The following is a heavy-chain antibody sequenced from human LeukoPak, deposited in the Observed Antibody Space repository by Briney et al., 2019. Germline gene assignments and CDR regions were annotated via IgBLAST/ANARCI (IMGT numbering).Heavy chain of an antibody. CDR2: LSYGGST. Sequence: SETLSLTCIVSGASITSGAYQWGWIRQPPGKGLEWIATLSYGGSTHYSPSLKSRVAVSVDTSKNQFSLKLTFVTAADPAVYSCARRNLEMHAFDIWGQGRMVTVSS. V-gene: IGHV4-39*01. CDR3: ARRNLEMHAFDI. D-gene: IGHD5-24*01. J-gene: IGHJ3*02. CDR1: GASITSGAYQ.